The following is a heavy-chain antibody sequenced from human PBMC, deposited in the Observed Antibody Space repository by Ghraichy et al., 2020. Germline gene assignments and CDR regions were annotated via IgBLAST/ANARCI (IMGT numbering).Heavy chain of an antibody. CDR3: ARASNDFWSDHYNIDY. CDR2: IFYTGST. CDR1: GGSISDYH. D-gene: IGHD3-3*01. Sequence: SETLSLTCSLSGGSISDYHWSWIRQPPGRGLEWIGDIFYTGSTNYNPSLKSRLTMSVDTSANHFSLRLSSVTTADTAVYYCARASNDFWSDHYNIDYWGQGILVTVSS. V-gene: IGHV4-59*01. J-gene: IGHJ4*02.